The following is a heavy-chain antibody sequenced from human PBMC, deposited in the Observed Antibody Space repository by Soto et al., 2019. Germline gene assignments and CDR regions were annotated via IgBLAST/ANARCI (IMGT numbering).Heavy chain of an antibody. J-gene: IGHJ6*02. Sequence: SLRLSCAASGFTFGNYDMHWVRQTTGKGLEWVSAIGTAGDAYYPASVKGRFTISRENARNSLYLQMNSLRAEDTAVYFCARQTGTRGYYYDGMDVWGQGTTVTVSS. D-gene: IGHD1-1*01. CDR3: ARQTGTRGYYYDGMDV. CDR2: IGTAGDA. V-gene: IGHV3-13*01. CDR1: GFTFGNYD.